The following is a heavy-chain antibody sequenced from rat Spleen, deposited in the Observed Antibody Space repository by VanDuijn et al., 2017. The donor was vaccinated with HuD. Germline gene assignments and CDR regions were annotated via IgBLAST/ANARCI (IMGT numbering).Heavy chain of an antibody. D-gene: IGHD3-8*01. V-gene: IGHV5-22*01. CDR2: ISYEGGST. Sequence: EVQLVESGGGLVQPGRSLKLSCAASGFTFSNYGMHWIRQAPKKGLEWVASISYEGGSTYYGDSVKGRFTFSRDNAKSTLYLQMNSLRSEDTATYYCARSIYDYFDYWGQGVMVTVSS. J-gene: IGHJ2*01. CDR3: ARSIYDYFDY. CDR1: GFTFSNYG.